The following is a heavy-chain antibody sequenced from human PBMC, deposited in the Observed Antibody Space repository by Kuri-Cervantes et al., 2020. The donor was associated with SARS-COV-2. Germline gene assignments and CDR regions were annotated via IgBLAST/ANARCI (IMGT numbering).Heavy chain of an antibody. CDR1: GYTFTGYY. J-gene: IGHJ6*03. V-gene: IGHV1-2*02. D-gene: IGHD2/OR15-2a*01. CDR2: INPKSGGT. CDR3: ARDGQPIHPCNSGVCYYYYYYMDV. Sequence: ASVKVSCKASGYTFTGYYMRWVRQAPGQGLEWLGWINPKSGGTNHAQEFQGRITMTRDTSISTVYMELTRLRSDDTAVYYCARDGQPIHPCNSGVCYYYYYYMDVWGKGTTVTVSS.